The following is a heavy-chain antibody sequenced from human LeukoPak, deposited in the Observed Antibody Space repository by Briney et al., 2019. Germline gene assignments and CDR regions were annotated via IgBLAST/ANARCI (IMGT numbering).Heavy chain of an antibody. V-gene: IGHV4-30-4*01. J-gene: IGHJ4*02. CDR1: GGSISSGDYY. CDR2: IYYSGST. D-gene: IGHD3-9*01. CDR3: AREGGVMDDILTGYTTYYFDY. Sequence: PSQTLSLTCTVSGGSISSGDYYWSWIRQPPGKGLEWIGYIYYSGSTYYNPSLKSRVTISVDTSKYQFSLKLSSVTAADTAVYYCAREGGVMDDILTGYTTYYFDYWGQGTLVTVSS.